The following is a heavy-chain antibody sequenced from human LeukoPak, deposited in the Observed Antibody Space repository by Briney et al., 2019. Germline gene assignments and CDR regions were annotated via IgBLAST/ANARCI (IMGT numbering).Heavy chain of an antibody. Sequence: SETLSLTCTVSGGSISSSSYYWGWIRQPPGKGLEWIGSIYYSGSTYYNPSLKSRVTISVDKSKNQFSLNLNSVTAADTAVYYCARAGQGYCTSASCYLSLDYWGQGTLVTVSS. D-gene: IGHD2-2*01. J-gene: IGHJ4*02. CDR2: IYYSGST. V-gene: IGHV4-39*07. CDR3: ARAGQGYCTSASCYLSLDY. CDR1: GGSISSSSYY.